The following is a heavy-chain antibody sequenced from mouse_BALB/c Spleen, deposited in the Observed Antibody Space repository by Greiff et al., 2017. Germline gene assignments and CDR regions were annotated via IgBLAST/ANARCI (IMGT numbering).Heavy chain of an antibody. CDR1: GYSITSGYY. D-gene: IGHD1-1*01. Sequence: DVQLQESGPGLVKPSQSLSLTCSVTGYSITSGYYWNWIRQFPGNKLEWMGYISYDGSNNYNPSLKNRISITRDTSKNQFFLKLNSVTTEDTATYYCARGLLRRGFAYWGQGTLVTVSA. CDR2: ISYDGSN. V-gene: IGHV3-6*02. CDR3: ARGLLRRGFAY. J-gene: IGHJ3*01.